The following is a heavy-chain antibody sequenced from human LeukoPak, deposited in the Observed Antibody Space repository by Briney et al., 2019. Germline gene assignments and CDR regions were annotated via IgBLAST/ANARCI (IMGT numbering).Heavy chain of an antibody. CDR2: INSDGSST. CDR3: ARGGPVPGSLDY. V-gene: IGHV3-74*01. J-gene: IGHJ4*02. D-gene: IGHD6-19*01. CDR1: GFTFSKYG. Sequence: GGSLRLSCAASGFTFSKYGMHWVRQAPGKGLVWVSRINSDGSSTTYADSVKGRFTISRDNAKNTLYLQMNSLRVEDMAVYYCARGGPVPGSLDYWGQETLVTVSS.